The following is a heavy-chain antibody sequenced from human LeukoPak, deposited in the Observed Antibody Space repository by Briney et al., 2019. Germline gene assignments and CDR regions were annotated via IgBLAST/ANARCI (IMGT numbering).Heavy chain of an antibody. CDR3: AAGGYCSSTSCYGFDY. J-gene: IGHJ4*02. V-gene: IGHV1-58*01. D-gene: IGHD2-2*03. CDR1: GFTFTTSA. CDR2: IVVGSGNT. Sequence: SVKVSRKASGFTFTTSAVQWVRQARGQRLEWIGWIVVGSGNTNYAQKFQERVTITRDMSTSTAYMELSSLRSEDTAVYYCAAGGYCSSTSCYGFDYWGQGTLVTVSS.